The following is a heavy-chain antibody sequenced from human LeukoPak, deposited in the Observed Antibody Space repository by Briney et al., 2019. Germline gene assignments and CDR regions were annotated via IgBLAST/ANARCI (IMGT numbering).Heavy chain of an antibody. D-gene: IGHD1-20*01. J-gene: IGHJ4*02. Sequence: SETLSLTCTVSGGSISSSSYYWGWIRQPPGKGLGWIGSIYYSGSTYYNPSLKSRVTISVDTSKNQFSLKLSSVTAADTAVYYCAREGYNWNYFDYWGQGTLVTVSS. CDR2: IYYSGST. CDR3: AREGYNWNYFDY. V-gene: IGHV4-39*07. CDR1: GGSISSSSYY.